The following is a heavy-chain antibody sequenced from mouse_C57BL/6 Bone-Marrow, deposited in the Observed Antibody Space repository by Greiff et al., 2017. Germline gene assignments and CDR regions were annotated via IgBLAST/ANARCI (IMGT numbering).Heavy chain of an antibody. D-gene: IGHD1-1*01. J-gene: IGHJ3*01. V-gene: IGHV1-81*01. CDR3: ARTRPRHYYGSSVFAY. CDR2: IYPRSGNT. CDR1: GYTFTSYG. Sequence: QVQLKQSGAELARPGASVKLSCKASGYTFTSYGISWVKQRTGQGLEWIGEIYPRSGNTYYNEKFKGKATLTADKSSSTAYMELRSLTSEDSAVYFCARTRPRHYYGSSVFAYWGQGTLVTVSA.